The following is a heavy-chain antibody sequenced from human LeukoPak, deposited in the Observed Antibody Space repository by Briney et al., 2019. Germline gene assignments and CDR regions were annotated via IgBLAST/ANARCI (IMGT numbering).Heavy chain of an antibody. Sequence: SETLSLTCTVSGGSISSSSYYWGWIRQPPGKGLEWIGSIYSSGSTYYNSSLKSRVTISIDTSKNQVSLKMSSVTAADTAVYYCAKSGGYSLIDYWGQGTLVTVSS. CDR2: IYSSGST. CDR1: GGSISSSSYY. V-gene: IGHV4-39*01. CDR3: AKSGGYSLIDY. D-gene: IGHD6-25*01. J-gene: IGHJ4*01.